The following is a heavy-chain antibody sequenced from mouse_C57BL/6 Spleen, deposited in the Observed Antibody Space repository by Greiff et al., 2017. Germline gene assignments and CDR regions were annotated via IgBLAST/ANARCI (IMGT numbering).Heavy chain of an antibody. CDR2: IDPSDSYT. D-gene: IGHD2-2*01. V-gene: IGHV1-50*01. J-gene: IGHJ2*01. CDR1: GYTFTSYW. CDR3: ARERGYVGY. Sequence: VQLQQSGAELVKPGASVKLSCKASGYTFTSYWMQWVKQRPGQGLEWIGEIDPSDSYTNYNQKFKGKATLTVDTSSSTAYMQLSSLTSEDSAVYYCARERGYVGYWGQGTTLTVSS.